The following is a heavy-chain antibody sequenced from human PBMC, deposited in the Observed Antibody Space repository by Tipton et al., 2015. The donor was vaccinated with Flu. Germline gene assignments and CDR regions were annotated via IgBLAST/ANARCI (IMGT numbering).Heavy chain of an antibody. Sequence: QLVQSGAEVKKPGASVKVSCKASGYTFTSYGISWVRQAPGQGLEWMGWISAYNGNTNYAQKLQGRVTMTTDTSTSTAYMELRSLRSDDTAVYHCARDEEIRLFYYYGMDVWGQGTTVTVSS. J-gene: IGHJ6*02. V-gene: IGHV1-18*01. CDR1: GYTFTSYG. CDR2: ISAYNGNT. D-gene: IGHD3-16*01. CDR3: ARDEEIRLFYYYGMDV.